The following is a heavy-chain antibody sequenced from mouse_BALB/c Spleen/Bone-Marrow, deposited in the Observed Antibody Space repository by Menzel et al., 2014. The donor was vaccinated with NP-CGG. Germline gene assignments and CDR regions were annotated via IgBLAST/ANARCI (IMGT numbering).Heavy chain of an antibody. Sequence: QVQLQQSGGELMNPGASVKISCKATGYTFSSYWIEWVKQRPGHGLEWIGEILTGSGSTNYNEKFKGKATFTADTSSNTAYMQLSSLTAEDSAFYYCARPLYDCYYPWGQGTTLTVSS. CDR2: ILTGSGST. CDR3: ARPLYDCYYP. J-gene: IGHJ2*01. D-gene: IGHD2-3*01. CDR1: GYTFSSYW. V-gene: IGHV1-9*01.